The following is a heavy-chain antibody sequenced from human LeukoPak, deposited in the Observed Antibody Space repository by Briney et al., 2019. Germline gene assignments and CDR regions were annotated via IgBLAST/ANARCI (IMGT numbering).Heavy chain of an antibody. D-gene: IGHD3-10*02. J-gene: IGHJ4*02. Sequence: PSETLSLTCTVSVGSLRKDYWSSIRQPPGKGLEWIGYIYYSGSTNYNPSLKSRVTISVDTPRDQFSLKLSSVTAADTAVYYCARNVRFVVIDYWGQGTLVTVSS. CDR2: IYYSGST. CDR1: VGSLRKDY. V-gene: IGHV4-59*08. CDR3: ARNVRFVVIDY.